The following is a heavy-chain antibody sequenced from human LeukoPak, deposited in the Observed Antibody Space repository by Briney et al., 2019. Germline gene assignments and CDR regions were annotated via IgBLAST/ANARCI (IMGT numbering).Heavy chain of an antibody. Sequence: GVLRLSCAASGFTFSSSWMRWVRQAPGQGLVWVSRINSDESVTTYTNSVKGRFTISRDNAKNTLYLQMNSLRAEDTAMYYCVRSRFTTSSFDYWGQGTLVTVSS. CDR2: INSDESVT. D-gene: IGHD2-2*01. J-gene: IGHJ4*02. CDR1: GFTFSSSW. CDR3: VRSRFTTSSFDY. V-gene: IGHV3-74*03.